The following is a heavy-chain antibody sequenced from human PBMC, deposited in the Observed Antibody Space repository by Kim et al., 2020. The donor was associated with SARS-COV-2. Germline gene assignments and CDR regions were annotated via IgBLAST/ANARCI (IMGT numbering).Heavy chain of an antibody. CDR3: AKDGYSECQEGGMDV. J-gene: IGHJ6*02. CDR1: GFTFSSYA. Sequence: GGSLRLSCAASGFTFSSYAMSWVRQAPGKGLEWVSAISGSGGSTYYADSVKGRFTISRDNSKNTLYMQMNRLRAEDPAVYYCAKDGYSECQEGGMDVWGQGTTVTVSS. V-gene: IGHV3-23*01. D-gene: IGHD1-26*01. CDR2: ISGSGGST.